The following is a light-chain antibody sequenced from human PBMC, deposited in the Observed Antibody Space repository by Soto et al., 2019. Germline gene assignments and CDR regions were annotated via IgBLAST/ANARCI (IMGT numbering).Light chain of an antibody. CDR2: AAS. J-gene: IGKJ4*01. Sequence: DIQMTQSPTSLSASVGDRVTITCRASQDIRNFVAWYQQKPGKAPKLLIYAASTLQSGVPSRFSGSGSGTDFTLTINSLQPEDVAVYYCQQYGDSPRGTFGGGTKVEIK. CDR3: QQYGDSPRGT. V-gene: IGKV1-27*01. CDR1: QDIRNF.